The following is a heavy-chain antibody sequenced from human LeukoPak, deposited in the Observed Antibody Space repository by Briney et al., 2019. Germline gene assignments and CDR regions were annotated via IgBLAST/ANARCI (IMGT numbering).Heavy chain of an antibody. D-gene: IGHD3-10*01. CDR3: ARLGTYWSNYYFEY. CDR1: GYSFTTYW. Sequence: GESPKISCQGSGYSFTTYWIGWVRQMPGKGLECMGIIYPGDSDTRYSPSFQGQVTISADKSINTAYLQWSSLKASDTAMYYCARLGTYWSNYYFEYWGQGTLVTVSS. J-gene: IGHJ4*02. V-gene: IGHV5-51*01. CDR2: IYPGDSDT.